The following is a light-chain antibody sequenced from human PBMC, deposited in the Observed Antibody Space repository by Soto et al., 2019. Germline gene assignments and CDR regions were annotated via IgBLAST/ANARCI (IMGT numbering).Light chain of an antibody. V-gene: IGKV1-39*01. CDR1: QSISSY. CDR2: AAS. Sequence: DIQMTQSPSSLYASVGDRVTITCRASQSISSYLNWYQQKPGEAPKILIYAASTLQSGVPSRFSGRGSGPDFSLTISSLQPDDFATYYCQQTFSAPVTFGQGTRLEI. CDR3: QQTFSAPVT. J-gene: IGKJ2*01.